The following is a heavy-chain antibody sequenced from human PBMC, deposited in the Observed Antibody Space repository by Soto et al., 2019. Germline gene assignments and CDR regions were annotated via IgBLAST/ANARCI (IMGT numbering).Heavy chain of an antibody. V-gene: IGHV3-48*01. CDR2: ISSSSTI. J-gene: IGHJ4*02. D-gene: IGHD3-3*01. Sequence: GGSLRLSCAASGFTFSSYSMNWVRQAPGKGLEWVSYISSSSTIYYADSVKGRFTISRDNAKNSLYLQMNSLRAEDTVVYYCARDPPSSYYDFWSGYYFWGQGTLVTVSS. CDR1: GFTFSSYS. CDR3: ARDPPSSYYDFWSGYYF.